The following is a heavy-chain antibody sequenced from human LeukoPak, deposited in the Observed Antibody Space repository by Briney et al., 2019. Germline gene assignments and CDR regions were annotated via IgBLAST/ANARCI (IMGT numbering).Heavy chain of an antibody. D-gene: IGHD5-12*01. V-gene: IGHV4-61*01. CDR2: IYYSGST. CDR3: ARVDVVADWFDP. CDR1: GVSVSSGSYY. J-gene: IGHJ5*02. Sequence: SETLSLTCTVSGVSVSSGSYYWSWIRQPPGKGLEWIGYIYYSGSTNYNPSLKSRVTISVDTSKNQFSLKLSSVTAADTAVYYCARVDVVADWFDPWGQGTLVTVSS.